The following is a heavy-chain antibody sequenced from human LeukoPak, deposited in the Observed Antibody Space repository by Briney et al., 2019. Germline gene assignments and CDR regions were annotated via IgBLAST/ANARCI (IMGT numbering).Heavy chain of an antibody. V-gene: IGHV4-30-2*01. D-gene: IGHD1-1*01. CDR3: ARGTGRASWFDP. CDR2: IYHSGST. Sequence: SQTLSLTCAVSGGSISSGGYSWSWIRQPPGKGLEWIGYIYHSGSTYYSPPLKSRVTISVDRSKNQFSLKLSSVTAADTAVYYCARGTGRASWFDPWGQGTLVTVSS. CDR1: GGSISSGGYS. J-gene: IGHJ5*02.